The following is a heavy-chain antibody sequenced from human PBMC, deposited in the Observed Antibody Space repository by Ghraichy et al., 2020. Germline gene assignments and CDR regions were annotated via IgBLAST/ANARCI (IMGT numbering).Heavy chain of an antibody. V-gene: IGHV3-23*01. Sequence: GGSLRLSCAASGFTFSSYAMSWVRQAPGKGLEWVSAISGSGGSTYYADSVKGRFTISRDNSKNTLYLQMNSLRADDTAVYYCAKSQTLRYLEGPVDYWGQGTLVTVSS. J-gene: IGHJ4*02. CDR1: GFTFSSYA. D-gene: IGHD3-3*01. CDR2: ISGSGGST. CDR3: AKSQTLRYLEGPVDY.